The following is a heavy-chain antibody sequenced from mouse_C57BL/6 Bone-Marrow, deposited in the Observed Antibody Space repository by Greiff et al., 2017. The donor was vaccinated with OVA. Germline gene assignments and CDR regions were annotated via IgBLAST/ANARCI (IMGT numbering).Heavy chain of an antibody. CDR1: GFSLTSYG. J-gene: IGHJ1*03. D-gene: IGHD2-12*01. CDR3: AKKRESNDGDMDV. CDR2: IWRGGST. Sequence: VQLVESGPGLVQPSQSLSITCTVSGFSLTSYGVHWVRQSPGKGLEWLGVIWRGGSTDYNAAFMSRLGITKDNSKSHVFFKMNSLQAYDTAIDYCAKKRESNDGDMDVWGTGTTVTVSS. V-gene: IGHV2-5*01.